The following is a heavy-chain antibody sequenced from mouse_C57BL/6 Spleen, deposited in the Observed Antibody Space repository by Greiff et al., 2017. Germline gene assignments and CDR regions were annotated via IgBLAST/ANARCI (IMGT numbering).Heavy chain of an antibody. Sequence: EVQLQQSGPELVKPGASVKISCKASGYSFTGYYMNWVKQSPEKSLEWIGEINPSTGGTTYNQKFKAKATLTVDKSSSTAYMQLKSLTSEDSAVYCCARDDSYYYAMDYWGQGTSVTVSS. J-gene: IGHJ4*01. CDR3: ARDDSYYYAMDY. CDR2: INPSTGGT. D-gene: IGHD2-4*01. CDR1: GYSFTGYY. V-gene: IGHV1-42*01.